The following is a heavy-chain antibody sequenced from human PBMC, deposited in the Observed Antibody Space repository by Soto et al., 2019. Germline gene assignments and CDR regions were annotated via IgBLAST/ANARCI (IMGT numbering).Heavy chain of an antibody. CDR3: AKDYYDSSGYYPPALLFDY. J-gene: IGHJ4*02. D-gene: IGHD3-22*01. V-gene: IGHV1-3*01. CDR1: GYTFTSYA. CDR2: INAGNGNT. Sequence: QVQLVQSGAEVKKPGASVKVSCKASGYTFTSYAMHWVRQAPGQRLEWMGWINAGNGNTKYSQKFQGRVTITSDTSATTAYMELSSLRSEDTAVYFCAKDYYDSSGYYPPALLFDYWRQGTLVTVSS.